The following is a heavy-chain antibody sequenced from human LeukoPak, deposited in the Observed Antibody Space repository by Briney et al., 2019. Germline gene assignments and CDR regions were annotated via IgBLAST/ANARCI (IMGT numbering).Heavy chain of an antibody. D-gene: IGHD6-6*01. V-gene: IGHV1-3*01. CDR3: AGAFSASSSTIDY. CDR2: VSGGKGNT. Sequence: ASVKVSCKTSGYIFSNYDINWVRQAPGQGLEWMGWVSGGKGNTKYSEKFQGRITITRDTSVTTAYLELSSLRSEDSTVYFCAGAFSASSSTIDYWGQGTLVIVSP. CDR1: GYIFSNYD. J-gene: IGHJ4*02.